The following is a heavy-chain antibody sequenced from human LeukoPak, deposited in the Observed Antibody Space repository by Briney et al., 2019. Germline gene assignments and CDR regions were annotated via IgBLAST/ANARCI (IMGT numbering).Heavy chain of an antibody. V-gene: IGHV1-2*02. CDR2: INPNSGGT. Sequence: ASVKVSCKASGYTFTGYYMHWVRQAPGQGLEWMGWINPNSGGTNYAQKFQGRVTMTRDTSISTAYMELSRLRSDDTAVYYCAREADRTRNYDFWSGPHMDVWGKGTTVTVSS. CDR3: AREADRTRNYDFWSGPHMDV. D-gene: IGHD3-3*01. J-gene: IGHJ6*03. CDR1: GYTFTGYY.